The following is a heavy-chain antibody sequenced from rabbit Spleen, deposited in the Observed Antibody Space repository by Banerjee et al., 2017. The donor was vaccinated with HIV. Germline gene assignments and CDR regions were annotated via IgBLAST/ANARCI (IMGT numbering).Heavy chain of an antibody. CDR3: ARDSGTSFSSYGMDL. CDR2: IGAGVTYTT. J-gene: IGHJ6*01. CDR1: GFSFSYSDY. V-gene: IGHV1S40*01. D-gene: IGHD8-1*01. Sequence: QSLEESGGDLVKPGASLTLTCTASGFSFSYSDYMCWVRQPPGKGPEWIACIGAGVTYTTYYATWAKGRFTISKTSSTPVTLQMTSLTAADTATYFCARDSGTSFSSYGMDLWGPGTLVTVS.